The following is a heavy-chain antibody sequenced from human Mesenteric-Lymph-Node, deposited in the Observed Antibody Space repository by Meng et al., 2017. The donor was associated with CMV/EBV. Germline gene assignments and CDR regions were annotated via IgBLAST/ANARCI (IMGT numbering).Heavy chain of an antibody. CDR1: GFTFSSYD. V-gene: IGHV3-30*02. CDR3: AKRGQAGGTFMDT. D-gene: IGHD6-13*01. Sequence: GESLKISCAASGFTFSSYDMHWVRQAPGKRLAWVAFIRYDGSNKYYGDSVKGRFTISRDNSKNTLYLQMNSLRAEDTAVYYCAKRGQAGGTFMDTWGQGTLVTVSS. J-gene: IGHJ5*02. CDR2: IRYDGSNK.